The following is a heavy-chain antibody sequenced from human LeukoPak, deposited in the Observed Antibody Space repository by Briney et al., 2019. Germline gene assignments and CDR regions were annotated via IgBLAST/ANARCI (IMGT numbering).Heavy chain of an antibody. D-gene: IGHD3-16*01. CDR1: GGSFSGYY. CDR2: INHSGST. V-gene: IGHV4-34*01. J-gene: IGHJ6*02. Sequence: PSETLSLTCAVYGGSFSGYYWSWIRQPPGKGLEWIGEINHSGSTNYNPSLKSRVTISVDTSKNQFSLKLSSVTAADTAVYYCARGMGLYYYGMDVWGQGTTVTVSS. CDR3: ARGMGLYYYGMDV.